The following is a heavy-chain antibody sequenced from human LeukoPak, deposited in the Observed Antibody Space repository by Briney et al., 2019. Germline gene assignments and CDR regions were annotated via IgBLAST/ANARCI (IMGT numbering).Heavy chain of an antibody. CDR1: GYTFTSYY. Sequence: AASVKVSCKASGYTFTSYYLHWVRQAPGQGLEWLGLINPNGGSTNYAQKFQGRVTMTRDTSTSTVYMELSSLRSEDTAVYYCARAAYSSSWLTTSNDYWGQGTLVTVSS. J-gene: IGHJ4*02. V-gene: IGHV1-46*01. CDR2: INPNGGST. CDR3: ARAAYSSSWLTTSNDY. D-gene: IGHD6-13*01.